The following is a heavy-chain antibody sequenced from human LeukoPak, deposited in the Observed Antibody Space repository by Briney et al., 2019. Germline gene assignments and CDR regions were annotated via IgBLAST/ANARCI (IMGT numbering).Heavy chain of an antibody. CDR3: ARDSSSGWSTY. CDR2: IIPIFGTA. Sequence: VASVKVSCKASGGTFSSYAISWVRQAPGQGLEWMGRIIPIFGTANYAQKFQGRVTITTDESTSTAYMELSSLRSEDTAVYYCARDSSSGWSTYWGQGTLDTVSS. D-gene: IGHD6-19*01. J-gene: IGHJ4*02. V-gene: IGHV1-69*05. CDR1: GGTFSSYA.